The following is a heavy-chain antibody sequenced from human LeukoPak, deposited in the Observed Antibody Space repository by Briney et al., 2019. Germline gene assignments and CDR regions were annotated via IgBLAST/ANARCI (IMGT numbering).Heavy chain of an antibody. V-gene: IGHV3-21*01. D-gene: IGHD6-19*01. CDR1: GFTFSSCS. Sequence: GGSLRLSCGVSGFTFSSCSMNWVRQAPGKGLEWVSFISTSSSYIYYADSVKGRFTISRDNARNSLYLQMNSLRPEDTAVYYCASQTTRRLPIAVADYFDYWGQGTLVTVSS. CDR3: ASQTTRRLPIAVADYFDY. CDR2: ISTSSSYI. J-gene: IGHJ4*02.